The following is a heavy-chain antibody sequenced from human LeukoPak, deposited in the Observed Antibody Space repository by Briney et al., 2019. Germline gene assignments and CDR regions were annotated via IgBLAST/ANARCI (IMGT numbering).Heavy chain of an antibody. Sequence: GGSLRLSCAASGFTFSSYSMNWVRQAPGKGREWVSYISSSSSTIYYADSVKGRFTISRDNARNSLYLQMNSLRAEDTAVYYCAREGFYYDSSYWGQGTLVTVSS. J-gene: IGHJ4*02. D-gene: IGHD3-22*01. V-gene: IGHV3-48*04. CDR1: GFTFSSYS. CDR2: ISSSSSTI. CDR3: AREGFYYDSSY.